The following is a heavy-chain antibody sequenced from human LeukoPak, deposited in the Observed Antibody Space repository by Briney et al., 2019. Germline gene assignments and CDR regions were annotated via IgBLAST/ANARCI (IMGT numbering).Heavy chain of an antibody. V-gene: IGHV4-59*12. D-gene: IGHD6-13*01. CDR3: AKDLLAAAGTNY. CDR1: GDSITSYY. J-gene: IGHJ4*02. CDR2: IYYSGST. Sequence: NPSETLSLTCTVSGDSITSYYWSWIRQPPGKGLEWIGYIYYSGSTNYNPSLKSRVSISVDTSKNQFSLKLSSVTAADTAVYYCAKDLLAAAGTNYWGQGTLVTVSS.